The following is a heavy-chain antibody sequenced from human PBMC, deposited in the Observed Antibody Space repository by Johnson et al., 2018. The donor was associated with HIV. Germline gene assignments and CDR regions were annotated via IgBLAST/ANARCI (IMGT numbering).Heavy chain of an antibody. CDR3: VRYRWGVGFGN. D-gene: IGHD3-3*01. J-gene: IGHJ6*01. CDR2: ISSSGRTI. V-gene: IGHV3-11*04. CDR1: GFIFSDYY. Sequence: QVLLVESGGDLVQPGGSLRLSCAASGFIFSDYYMTWIRQAPGKGLECVAYISSSGRTIYYAASVKGRFTISRDSAKNSLYLQMNSLRGGDTALYCCVRYRWGVGFGNRGQGTRGNVSS.